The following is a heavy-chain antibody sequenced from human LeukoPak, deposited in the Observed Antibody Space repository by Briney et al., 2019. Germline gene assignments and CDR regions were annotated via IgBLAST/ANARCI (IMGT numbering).Heavy chain of an antibody. CDR1: GFTFSSYA. J-gene: IGHJ4*02. CDR2: ITSNDGST. CDR3: AKEVHDKLEFADY. V-gene: IGHV3-23*01. Sequence: HAGGSLRLSCAASGFTFSSYAMTWVRQAPGKGLQWVSAITSNDGSTYYADSVKGRFTISRDNSKNTLYLQMNSLRAEDTAVYYCAKEVHDKLEFADYWGQGTLVTVSS. D-gene: IGHD3-9*01.